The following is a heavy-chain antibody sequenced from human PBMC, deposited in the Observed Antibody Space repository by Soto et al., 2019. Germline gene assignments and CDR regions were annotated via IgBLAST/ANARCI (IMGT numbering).Heavy chain of an antibody. CDR2: ISTYNGNT. J-gene: IGHJ3*02. V-gene: IGHV1-18*01. CDR1: GYTFTSYG. CDR3: ARDPGYSTTWHQAFDI. Sequence: QVQLVQSGAEVKEPGAPVKVSCRASGYTFTSYGISWVRQAPGHGPEWMGRISTYNGNTNYVQKLQGRVTMTTDTSSNTAYLELRSLRYDDTAVYYCARDPGYSTTWHQAFDIWGQGTMVTVSS. D-gene: IGHD6-13*01.